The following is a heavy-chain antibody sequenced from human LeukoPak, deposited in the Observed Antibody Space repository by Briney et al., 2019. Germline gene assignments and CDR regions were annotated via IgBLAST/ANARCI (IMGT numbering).Heavy chain of an antibody. J-gene: IGHJ6*03. CDR3: ARGPDLRFSPMDV. CDR2: IYDSGST. CDR1: GGSISSYY. V-gene: IGHV4-59*12. Sequence: SETLSLTCTVSGGSISSYYWSWIRQPPGKGLEWIGYIYDSGSTNYNPSLKSRVTISVDTSKNQFSLKLSSVTAADTAVYYCARGPDLRFSPMDVWGKGTTVTVSS. D-gene: IGHD3-3*01.